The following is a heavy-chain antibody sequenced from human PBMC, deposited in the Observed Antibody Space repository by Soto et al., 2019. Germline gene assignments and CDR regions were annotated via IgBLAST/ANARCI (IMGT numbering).Heavy chain of an antibody. D-gene: IGHD6-13*01. V-gene: IGHV1-8*01. CDR2: MNANSGNT. Sequence: GASVKVSCKASGYTFTSYDINWVRQATGQRLEWMGWMNANSGNTGYAQKFQGRVTITRNTSMSTAYMELSSLRSEDTAVYYCARDRMFEGSSWYFLGYGMDVWGQGTTVTVSS. CDR1: GYTFTSYD. J-gene: IGHJ6*02. CDR3: ARDRMFEGSSWYFLGYGMDV.